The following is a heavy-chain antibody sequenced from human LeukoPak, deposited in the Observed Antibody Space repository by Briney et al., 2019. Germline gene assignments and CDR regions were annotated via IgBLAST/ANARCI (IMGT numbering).Heavy chain of an antibody. CDR2: ISYDGSNK. D-gene: IGHD5-12*01. CDR3: ARELGYSGYASYGY. Sequence: GGALRLSCAASGFTFSSYAMHWVRQAPGKGLEWVAVISYDGSNKYYADSVKGRCTISRDNSKNTRYLQMNSLRAEDTAVYYCARELGYSGYASYGYWGQGTLVTVSS. V-gene: IGHV3-30-3*01. CDR1: GFTFSSYA. J-gene: IGHJ4*02.